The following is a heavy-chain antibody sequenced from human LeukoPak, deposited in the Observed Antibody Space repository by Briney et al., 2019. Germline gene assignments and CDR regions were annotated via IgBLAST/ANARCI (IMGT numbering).Heavy chain of an antibody. D-gene: IGHD6-13*01. CDR1: GFTFSSYV. CDR3: AKAYSSTWRNPVDY. CDR2: ISGSAGST. J-gene: IGHJ4*02. Sequence: GGSLRLSCAASGFTFSSYVMSWVRQAPGKGLEWVSGISGSAGSTYYADSVKGRFTISRDNSKNTLLLQMNSLRVEDTAVYYCAKAYSSTWRNPVDYWGQGTLVTVSS. V-gene: IGHV3-23*01.